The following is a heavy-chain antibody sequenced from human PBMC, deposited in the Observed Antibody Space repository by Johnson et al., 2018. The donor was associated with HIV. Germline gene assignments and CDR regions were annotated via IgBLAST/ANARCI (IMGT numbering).Heavy chain of an antibody. Sequence: VQLVESGGGLVQPGGSLRLSCAASGFTFSSYWMSWVRQAPGKGLEWVANIKQDGSEKYYVDSVKGRFTISRDNAKNSLYLQMNSLRAEDTAVYYCAKDLRVYTCDAFDIWGQGTMVTVSS. CDR1: GFTFSSYW. J-gene: IGHJ3*02. CDR2: IKQDGSEK. CDR3: AKDLRVYTCDAFDI. V-gene: IGHV3-7*05. D-gene: IGHD5/OR15-5a*01.